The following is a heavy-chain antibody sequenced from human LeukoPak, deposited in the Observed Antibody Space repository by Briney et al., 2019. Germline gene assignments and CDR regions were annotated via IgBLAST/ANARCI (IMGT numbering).Heavy chain of an antibody. Sequence: MPSETLSLTCTVSGGSISSHYWSWIRQPPGKGLEWIGYIYYSGSTNYNPSLKSRVTISVDTSKNQFSLKLSSVPAADTAVYYCARVPPPVAAAGTPWFDPWGQGTLVTVSS. J-gene: IGHJ5*02. CDR1: GGSISSHY. D-gene: IGHD6-13*01. V-gene: IGHV4-59*11. CDR2: IYYSGST. CDR3: ARVPPPVAAAGTPWFDP.